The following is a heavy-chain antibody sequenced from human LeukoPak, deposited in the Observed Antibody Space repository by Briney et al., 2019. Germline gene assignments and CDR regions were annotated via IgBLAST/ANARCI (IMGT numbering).Heavy chain of an antibody. CDR3: AKGGTGYCSRTSCLYYFDY. J-gene: IGHJ4*02. D-gene: IGHD2-2*01. Sequence: GGSLRLSCAASGFTFSTYAMSWVRQAPGKGLEWVSTISGSGDSTYYADSVKGRFTISRDNSKNTLHLQMNSLRAEDTAVYYCAKGGTGYCSRTSCLYYFDYWGQGTLVTVSS. CDR2: ISGSGDST. V-gene: IGHV3-23*01. CDR1: GFTFSTYA.